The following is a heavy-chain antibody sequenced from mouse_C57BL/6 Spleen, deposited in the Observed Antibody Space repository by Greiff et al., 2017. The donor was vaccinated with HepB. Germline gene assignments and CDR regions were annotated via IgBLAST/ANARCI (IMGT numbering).Heavy chain of an antibody. V-gene: IGHV3-6*01. Sequence: EVQLQESGPGLVKPSQSLSLTCSVTGYSITSGYYWNWIRQFPGNKLEWMGYISYDGSNNYNPSLKNRISITRETSKNQFFLKLNSVTTEDTATYYCARGRANWDFDYWGQGTTLTVSS. CDR3: ARGRANWDFDY. D-gene: IGHD4-1*01. CDR2: ISYDGSN. CDR1: GYSITSGYY. J-gene: IGHJ2*01.